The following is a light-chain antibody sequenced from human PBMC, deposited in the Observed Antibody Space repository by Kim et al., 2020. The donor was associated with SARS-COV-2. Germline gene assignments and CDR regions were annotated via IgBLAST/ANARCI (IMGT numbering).Light chain of an antibody. J-gene: IGKJ1*01. CDR1: IRNE. CDR2: AAS. CDR3: LQDSRYPRT. V-gene: IGKV1-6*01. Sequence: IRNELGWYQQKPGKAPKVLIYAASTLQSGVSSRFSGSGSGTDFTLSISSLQPEDFATYYCLQDSRYPRTFGQGTKVDIK.